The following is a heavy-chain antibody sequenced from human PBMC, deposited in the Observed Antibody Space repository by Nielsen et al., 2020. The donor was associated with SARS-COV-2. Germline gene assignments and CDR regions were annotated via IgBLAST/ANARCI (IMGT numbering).Heavy chain of an antibody. CDR1: GFTFSSYA. CDR2: ISSNGGST. Sequence: GESLKISCSASGFTFSSYAMHWVRQAPGKGLEYVSAISSNGGSTYYADSVKGRFTISRDNSKNTLYLQMSSLRAEDTAVYYCAKGRYYDSSGYFPLDYWGQGTLVTVSS. CDR3: AKGRYYDSSGYFPLDY. J-gene: IGHJ4*02. D-gene: IGHD3-22*01. V-gene: IGHV3-64D*09.